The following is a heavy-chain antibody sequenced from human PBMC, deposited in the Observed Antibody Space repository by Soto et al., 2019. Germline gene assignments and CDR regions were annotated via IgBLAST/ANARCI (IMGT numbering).Heavy chain of an antibody. CDR1: GYTFTSYD. CDR2: MNPNRGNT. Sequence: QVQLVQSGAEVKKPGASVKVSCKASGYTFTSYDINWVRQATGQGLEWMGWMNPNRGNTGYGQKFQGRVTMTRNTTISTAYMEMSSLRSEATAVYYCASPRSGSFYYGMDVWGQGTAVTVSS. CDR3: ASPRSGSFYYGMDV. J-gene: IGHJ6*02. V-gene: IGHV1-8*01. D-gene: IGHD3-3*01.